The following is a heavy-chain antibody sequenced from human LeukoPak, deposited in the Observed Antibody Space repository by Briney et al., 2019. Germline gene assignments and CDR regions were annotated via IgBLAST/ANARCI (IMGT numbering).Heavy chain of an antibody. Sequence: GESLKISCKGSGYSFTSYWIGWVRQMPGKGLEWMGIIYPGDSHTTYSPSFQGQVTISADKSISTAYLQWSSLEASDTAIYYCASRSGGSYYYYMDVWGKGTTAIVSS. J-gene: IGHJ6*03. CDR3: ASRSGGSYYYYMDV. CDR1: GYSFTSYW. V-gene: IGHV5-51*01. D-gene: IGHD2-15*01. CDR2: IYPGDSHT.